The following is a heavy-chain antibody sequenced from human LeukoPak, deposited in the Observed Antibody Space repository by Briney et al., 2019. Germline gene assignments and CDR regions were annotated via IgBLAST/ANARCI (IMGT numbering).Heavy chain of an antibody. D-gene: IGHD3-16*01. CDR3: ARDQGGVGY. CDR2: ISAYNGNT. Sequence: ASVKVSCKASGYTFTSYGISWVRQAPGQGLEWMGWISAYNGNTNYAQKLQGRVTMTRDTSISTAYMELSSLRSEDTAVYYCARDQGGVGYWGQGTLVTVSS. CDR1: GYTFTSYG. V-gene: IGHV1-18*01. J-gene: IGHJ4*02.